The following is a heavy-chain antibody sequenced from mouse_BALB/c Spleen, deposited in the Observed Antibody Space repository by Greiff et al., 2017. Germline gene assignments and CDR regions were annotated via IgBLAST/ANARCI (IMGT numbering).Heavy chain of an antibody. Sequence: QVQLQQSGPGLVAPSQSLSITCTVSGFSLTSYGVHWVRQPPGKGLEWLGVIWAGGSTNYNSALMSRLSISKDNSKSQVFLKMNSLQTDDTAMYYCARDSPYYDSTGAMDYWGQGTSVTVSS. CDR2: IWAGGST. V-gene: IGHV2-9*02. CDR1: GFSLTSYG. CDR3: ARDSPYYDSTGAMDY. J-gene: IGHJ4*01. D-gene: IGHD2-4*01.